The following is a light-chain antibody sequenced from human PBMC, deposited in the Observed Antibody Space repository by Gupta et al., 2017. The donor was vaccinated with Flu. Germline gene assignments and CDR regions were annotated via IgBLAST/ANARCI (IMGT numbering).Light chain of an antibody. J-gene: IGKJ1*01. V-gene: IGKV3-20*01. CDR3: QQYGSPPSWT. CDR2: GAS. Sequence: ELVLTQSPGTLSSSPGERATLSCRASQSVSSSYLAWYQQKPGQAPRLLIYGASSRATGIPDRFSGSGSGTDFTLTISRLEPEDFAVYYCQQYGSPPSWTFGQGTKVEIK. CDR1: QSVSSSY.